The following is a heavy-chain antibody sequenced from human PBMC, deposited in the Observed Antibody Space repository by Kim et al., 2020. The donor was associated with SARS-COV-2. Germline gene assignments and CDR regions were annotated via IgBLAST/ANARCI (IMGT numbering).Heavy chain of an antibody. J-gene: IGHJ5*02. V-gene: IGHV4-59*02. CDR3: ARDNSSSLELDP. D-gene: IGHD2-15*01. Sequence: SETLSLTCTVSGGSVSDYYWSWIRQPPGKGLEWIGFLYNTGTPDYNPSLKSRVSMSLDTSNNQFSLRLKSVTAADTAIYYCARDNSSSLELDPWGQGTLVTVTA. CDR2: LYNTGTP. CDR1: GGSVSDYY.